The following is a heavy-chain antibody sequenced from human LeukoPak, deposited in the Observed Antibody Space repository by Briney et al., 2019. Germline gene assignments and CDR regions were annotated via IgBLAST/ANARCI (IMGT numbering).Heavy chain of an antibody. Sequence: PSETLSLTCAVSGGSISSNSYYWGWIRQPPGKGLEWIGSIYYSGSTYYNPSLKSRVTISVDTSKNQFSLKLSSVTAADTAVYYCARVGPWGYCSSTSCYPGGFDYWGQGTLVTVSS. CDR3: ARVGPWGYCSSTSCYPGGFDY. CDR2: IYYSGST. V-gene: IGHV4-39*01. CDR1: GGSISSNSYY. J-gene: IGHJ4*02. D-gene: IGHD2-2*01.